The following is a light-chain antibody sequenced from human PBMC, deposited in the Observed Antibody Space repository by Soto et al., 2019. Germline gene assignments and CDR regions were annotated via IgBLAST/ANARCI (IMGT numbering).Light chain of an antibody. CDR3: QQYGSSSIT. Sequence: EIVSTQPPGTLSLSPGERAILSYRASQRIRNSYLAWYQQKPGQAPRLLIHGASTRATGIPDRFTGSGSGTDFTLTSSRLEPEDFAIYYCQQYGSSSITFGQGKRLEIK. CDR1: QRIRNSY. V-gene: IGKV3-20*01. J-gene: IGKJ5*01. CDR2: GAS.